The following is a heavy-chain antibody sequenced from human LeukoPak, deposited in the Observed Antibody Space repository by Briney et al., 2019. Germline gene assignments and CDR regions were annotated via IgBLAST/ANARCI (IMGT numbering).Heavy chain of an antibody. CDR3: ARATTPFQYSSSTREDYFDY. CDR2: IYTSGST. CDR1: GGSISSYY. J-gene: IGHJ4*02. Sequence: SETLSLTCTVSGGSISSYYWSWIRQPAGKGLEWIGRIYTSGSTNYNPSLKSRVTMSVDTSKNQFSLKLSSVTAADTAVYYCARATTPFQYSSSTREDYFDYWGQGTLVTVSS. D-gene: IGHD6-6*01. V-gene: IGHV4-4*07.